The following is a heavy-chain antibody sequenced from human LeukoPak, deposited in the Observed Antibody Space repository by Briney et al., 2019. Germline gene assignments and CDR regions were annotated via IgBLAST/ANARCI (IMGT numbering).Heavy chain of an antibody. V-gene: IGHV4-38-2*02. CDR3: ARGVVTGTTNWFDP. D-gene: IGHD1-20*01. Sequence: KSSETLSLTCTVSGYSISSGYYWGWIRQPPGKGLEWIGSIYHSGNTYYNPSLKSRVTISIDTSRNQFSLKLNSVTAADTAVYYCARGVVTGTTNWFDPWGQGTLVTVSS. CDR2: IYHSGNT. CDR1: GYSISSGYY. J-gene: IGHJ5*02.